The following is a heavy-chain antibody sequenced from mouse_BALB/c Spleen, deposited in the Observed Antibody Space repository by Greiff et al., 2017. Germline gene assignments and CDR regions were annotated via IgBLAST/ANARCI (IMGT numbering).Heavy chain of an antibody. CDR3: ARYGNYVKYAMDY. D-gene: IGHD2-1*01. V-gene: IGHV2-6-7*01. Sequence: VQLKESGPGLVAPSQSLSITCTVSGFSLTGYGVNWVRQPPGKGLEWLGMIWGDGSTDYNSALKSRLSISKDNSKSQVFLKMNSLQTDDTARYYCARYGNYVKYAMDYWGQGTSVTVSS. J-gene: IGHJ4*01. CDR2: IWGDGST. CDR1: GFSLTGYG.